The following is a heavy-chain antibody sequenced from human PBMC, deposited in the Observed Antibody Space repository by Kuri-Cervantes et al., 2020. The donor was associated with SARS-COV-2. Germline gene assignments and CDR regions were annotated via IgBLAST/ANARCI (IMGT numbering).Heavy chain of an antibody. D-gene: IGHD3-10*01. CDR1: GGSISSGDYY. CDR2: IYYSGST. V-gene: IGHV4-30-4*01. Sequence: LRLACTVSGGSISSGDYYWSWIRQSPGKGLEWFGYIYYSGSTYNNPSLKSRVTISVDTSKNQCSLKLSSVTAAYTAVYYCARDRLGLLWFGEPKRYGMDVWGKGTTVTSPQ. CDR3: ARDRLGLLWFGEPKRYGMDV. J-gene: IGHJ6*04.